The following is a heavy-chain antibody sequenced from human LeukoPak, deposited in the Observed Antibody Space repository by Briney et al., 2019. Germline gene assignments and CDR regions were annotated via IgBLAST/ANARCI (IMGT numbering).Heavy chain of an antibody. CDR2: IRSDGSNK. J-gene: IGHJ4*02. V-gene: IGHV3-30*02. CDR3: AKDLGTLISGTYYYYFDY. Sequence: PGGSLRLSCVASGFSFTYYGMHRVRQAPGKGLEWVAFIRSDGSNKYYTDSVKGRFTISRDESKNTLYLQMNSLRAEDSAVYYCAKDLGTLISGTYYYYFDYWGQGTLVTVSS. CDR1: GFSFTYYG. D-gene: IGHD3-10*01.